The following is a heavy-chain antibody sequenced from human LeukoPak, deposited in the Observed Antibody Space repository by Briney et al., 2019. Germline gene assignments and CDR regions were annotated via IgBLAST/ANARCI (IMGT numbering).Heavy chain of an antibody. CDR2: IRYDGGSK. J-gene: IGHJ4*02. CDR3: AKGDGYSYGAPFDY. V-gene: IGHV3-30*02. D-gene: IGHD5-18*01. CDR1: GFTFSNHA. Sequence: GGSLRLSCVASGFTFSNHAMHWVRQAPGKGLEGVAFIRYDGGSKYYADSVKGRFTISRDNSKNTLYLQMNSLRAEDSAVYYCAKGDGYSYGAPFDYWGQGTLVTVSS.